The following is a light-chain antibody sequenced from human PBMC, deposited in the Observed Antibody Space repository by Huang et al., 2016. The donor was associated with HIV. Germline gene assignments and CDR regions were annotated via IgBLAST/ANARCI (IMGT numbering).Light chain of an antibody. CDR1: QSVSSYY. V-gene: IGKV3-20*01. CDR3: QYYGSSPYT. CDR2: AAS. J-gene: IGKJ2*01. Sequence: EIVLTQFPGTLSLSPGERATLSCRTSQSVSSYYLAWYQQKPGQAPRLLIYAASNRATGIPDRFSGSGSGTDFTLTISRMEPEDFAVYYCQYYGSSPYTFGQGTKLEIK.